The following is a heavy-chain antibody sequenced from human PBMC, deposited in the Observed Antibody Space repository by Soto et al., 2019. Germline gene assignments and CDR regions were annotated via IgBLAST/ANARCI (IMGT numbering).Heavy chain of an antibody. CDR2: ISSRGDNT. CDR1: GFTFSNHV. D-gene: IGHD3-16*01. J-gene: IGHJ4*02. Sequence: EVQLLESGGGLVQPGGSLRLSCAASGFTFSNHVMSWVRQAPGKGPEWVSSISSRGDNTYYAGSVRGRFTISRDNSKSTLYLQMNSLRAEDTAVYYCGNGLENHYNYDYWGQGTLVTVSS. V-gene: IGHV3-23*01. CDR3: GNGLENHYNYDY.